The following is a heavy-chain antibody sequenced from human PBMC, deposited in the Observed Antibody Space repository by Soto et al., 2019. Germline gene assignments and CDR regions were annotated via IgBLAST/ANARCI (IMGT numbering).Heavy chain of an antibody. D-gene: IGHD6-6*01. CDR3: ARDSEQLAPGTSYYYGMDV. V-gene: IGHV1-46*01. CDR2: INPSGYIT. Sequence: QVQLVQSGAEVKKPGASVKISCKASGYSFTTYYIHWVRQAPGQGLEWMGIINPSGYITSYAQKFQGRVTMTRDTSTSTVYMELCSLRSEDTALYYCARDSEQLAPGTSYYYGMDVWGQGTTVTVSS. CDR1: GYSFTTYY. J-gene: IGHJ6*02.